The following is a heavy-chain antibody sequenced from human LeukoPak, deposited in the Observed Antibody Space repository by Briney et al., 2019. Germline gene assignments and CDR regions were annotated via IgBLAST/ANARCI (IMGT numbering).Heavy chain of an antibody. J-gene: IGHJ4*02. CDR3: ARAQWGIAAAGYDY. CDR1: GGSISSYY. CDR2: IYYSGST. D-gene: IGHD6-13*01. V-gene: IGHV4-59*01. Sequence: SETLSLTCTVSGGSISSYYWSWIRQPPGKGLEWIGYIYYSGSTNYNPSLNSRVTISVDTSKNQSSLKLSSVTAADTAVYYCARAQWGIAAAGYDYWGQGTLVTVSS.